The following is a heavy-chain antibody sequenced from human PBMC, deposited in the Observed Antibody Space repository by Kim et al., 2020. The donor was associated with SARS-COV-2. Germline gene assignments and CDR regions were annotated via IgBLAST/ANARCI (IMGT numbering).Heavy chain of an antibody. D-gene: IGHD3-22*01. J-gene: IGHJ6*02. Sequence: GESLKISCKGSGYSFTSYWIGWVRQMPGKGLEWMGIIYPGDSDTRYSPSFQGQVTISADKSISTAYLQWSSLKASDTAMYYCARQGRYYDSSGYYDFMDVWGQGTTVTVSS. CDR2: IYPGDSDT. V-gene: IGHV5-51*01. CDR1: GYSFTSYW. CDR3: ARQGRYYDSSGYYDFMDV.